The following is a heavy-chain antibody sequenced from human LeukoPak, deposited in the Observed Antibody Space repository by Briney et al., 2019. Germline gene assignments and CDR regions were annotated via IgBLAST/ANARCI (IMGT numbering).Heavy chain of an antibody. Sequence: GESLKISCKGSGYSFTSFWSGWVRQMPGKGLGWIGIIYPGDSDTRYSPSFQGQVTISADKSISTAYLQWSSLKASDTAMYYCARRGAGELFNWFDPWGQGTLVTVSS. CDR1: GYSFTSFW. CDR2: IYPGDSDT. V-gene: IGHV5-51*01. D-gene: IGHD1-26*01. J-gene: IGHJ5*02. CDR3: ARRGAGELFNWFDP.